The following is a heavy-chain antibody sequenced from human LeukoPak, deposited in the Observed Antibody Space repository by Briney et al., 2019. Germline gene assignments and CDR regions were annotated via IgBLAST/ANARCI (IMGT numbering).Heavy chain of an antibody. V-gene: IGHV4-59*01. Sequence: SETLSLTCTVSGDSISAYSWSWMRQSPGKGLEWIGLIYYSGNTNYNPSLESRVTISMDTSKKWFSLNPMSVTAADTAVYYCARELDPTSTNNPHFYYHMDVWGKGTTVTVSS. D-gene: IGHD1/OR15-1a*01. CDR2: IYYSGNT. CDR3: ARELDPTSTNNPHFYYHMDV. CDR1: GDSISAYS. J-gene: IGHJ6*03.